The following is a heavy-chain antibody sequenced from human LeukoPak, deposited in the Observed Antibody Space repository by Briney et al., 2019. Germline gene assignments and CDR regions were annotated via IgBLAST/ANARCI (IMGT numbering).Heavy chain of an antibody. D-gene: IGHD6-19*01. Sequence: SETLSLTCTVSGGSISSYYWSWIRQPPGKGLEWIGYIYYSGSTNYNPSLKSRVTISVDTSKNQFSLKLSSVTAADTAVYYRARGGGGAVAGRRSYYYYGMDVWGKGTTVTVSS. V-gene: IGHV4-59*01. CDR1: GGSISSYY. J-gene: IGHJ6*04. CDR2: IYYSGST. CDR3: ARGGGGAVAGRRSYYYYGMDV.